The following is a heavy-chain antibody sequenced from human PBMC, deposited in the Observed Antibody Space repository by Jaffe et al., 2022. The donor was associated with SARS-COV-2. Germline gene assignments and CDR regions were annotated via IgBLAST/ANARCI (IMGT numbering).Heavy chain of an antibody. J-gene: IGHJ4*02. CDR1: GYTFTSYY. D-gene: IGHD5-18*01. CDR2: INPSGGST. V-gene: IGHV1-46*01. CDR3: ARERGHSYGRLTQGSLDY. Sequence: QVQLVQSGAEVKKPGASVKVSCKASGYTFTSYYMHWVRQAPGQGLEWMGIINPSGGSTSYAQKFQGRVTMTRDTSTSTVYMELSSLRSEDTAVYYCARERGHSYGRLTQGSLDYWGQGTLVTVSS.